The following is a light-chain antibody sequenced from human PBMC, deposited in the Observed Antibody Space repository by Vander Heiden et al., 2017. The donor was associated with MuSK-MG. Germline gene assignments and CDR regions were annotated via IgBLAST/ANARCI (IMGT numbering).Light chain of an antibody. CDR3: SSYTSSSTLVV. CDR1: SGAVGGYNY. CDR2: DVS. V-gene: IGLV2-14*01. Sequence: QSALTQPASVSGSPGQSLTISCTGTSGAVGGYNYVAWYQQHPGKAPKLMIYDVSNRPSGVSNRFSGSKSGNTASLTISGLQAEDEADYYCSSYTSSSTLVVFGGGTKLTVL. J-gene: IGLJ2*01.